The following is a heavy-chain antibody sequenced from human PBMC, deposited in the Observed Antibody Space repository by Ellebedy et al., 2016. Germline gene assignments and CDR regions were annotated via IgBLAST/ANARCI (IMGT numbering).Heavy chain of an antibody. V-gene: IGHV3-30*03. J-gene: IGHJ4*02. CDR1: GFTFSSYG. Sequence: GESLKISXAASGFTFSSYGMHWVRQAPGKGLEWVAVISYDGSNKYYADSVKGRFTISRDNSKNTLYLQMNSLRAEDTAVYYCARNAVYYDSSGYPDYWGQGTLVTVSS. CDR3: ARNAVYYDSSGYPDY. D-gene: IGHD3-22*01. CDR2: ISYDGSNK.